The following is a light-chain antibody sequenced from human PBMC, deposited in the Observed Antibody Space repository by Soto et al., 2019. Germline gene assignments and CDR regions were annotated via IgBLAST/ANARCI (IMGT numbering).Light chain of an antibody. CDR2: AAS. Sequence: DIQMTQSPSSLSASVGDRVTITCRASQSISSYLNWYQQKPGKAPKLLIYAASSLQSGVPSRFSGSGSGTDFTLTISSLQPEYFAPYYCHQSFMFGQGTKVEIK. J-gene: IGKJ1*01. CDR3: HQSFM. V-gene: IGKV1-39*01. CDR1: QSISSY.